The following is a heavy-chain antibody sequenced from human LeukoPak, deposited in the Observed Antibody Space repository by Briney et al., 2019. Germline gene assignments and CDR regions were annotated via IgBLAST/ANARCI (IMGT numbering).Heavy chain of an antibody. CDR2: INQDGSEK. CDR3: ARAGGDTKVPFDY. V-gene: IGHV3-7*01. J-gene: IGHJ4*02. D-gene: IGHD3-10*01. Sequence: INQDGSEKYYVDSVKGRFTISRDNAKNSLYLQMNSLRAEDTAVYYCARAGGDTKVPFDYWGQGTLVTVSS.